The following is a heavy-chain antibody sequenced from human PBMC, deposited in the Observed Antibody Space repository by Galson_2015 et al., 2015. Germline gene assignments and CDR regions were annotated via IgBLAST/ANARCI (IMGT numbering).Heavy chain of an antibody. CDR2: IRSKDYGGTT. CDR1: EFTFGDCA. D-gene: IGHD5-18*01. V-gene: IGHV3-49*03. Sequence: SLRLSCAASEFTFGDCAMTWFRQAPGKGLEWVGFIRSKDYGGTTEYAASVKGRFTISRDDSKSIAFLQMNSLKTEDTAVYYCARSRYSYGYFFDYWGQGTQVTVSS. J-gene: IGHJ4*02. CDR3: ARSRYSYGYFFDY.